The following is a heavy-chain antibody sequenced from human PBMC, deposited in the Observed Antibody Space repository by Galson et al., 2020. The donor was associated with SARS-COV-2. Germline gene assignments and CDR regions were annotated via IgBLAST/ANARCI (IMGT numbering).Heavy chain of an antibody. CDR2: MNPNSGNT. CDR1: GYTFTSYD. D-gene: IGHD3-3*01. CDR3: ARGSYYDFWSGYYPLCDY. J-gene: IGHJ4*02. Sequence: ASVKVSCKASGYTFTSYDINWVRQATGQGLEWMGWMNPNSGNTGYAQKFQGRVTMTRNTSISTAYMELSSLRSEDTAVYYCARGSYYDFWSGYYPLCDYWGQGTLVTVSS. V-gene: IGHV1-8*01.